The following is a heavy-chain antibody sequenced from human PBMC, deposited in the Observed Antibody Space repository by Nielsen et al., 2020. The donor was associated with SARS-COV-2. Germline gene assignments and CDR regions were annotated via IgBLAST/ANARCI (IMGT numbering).Heavy chain of an antibody. V-gene: IGHV4-34*01. CDR3: ARGRPYCSGGSCYRRYFDY. Sequence: SETLSLTCTVSGASISSYYWSWIRQPPGKGLEWIGEINHSGSTNYNPSLKSRVTISVDTSKNQFSLKLSSVTAADTAVYYCARGRPYCSGGSCYRRYFDYWGQGTLVTVSS. CDR1: GASISSYY. CDR2: INHSGST. J-gene: IGHJ4*02. D-gene: IGHD2-15*01.